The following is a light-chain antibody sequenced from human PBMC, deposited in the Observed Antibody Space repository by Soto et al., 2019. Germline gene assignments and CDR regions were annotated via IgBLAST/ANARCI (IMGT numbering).Light chain of an antibody. CDR1: SSDVGGYNY. J-gene: IGLJ1*01. CDR3: SSYTPSSTYV. V-gene: IGLV2-14*03. CDR2: AVS. Sequence: QSALTQPASVSGSPGQSITISCTGTSSDVGGYNYVSWYQQYPGKAPKLMIYAVSSRPSGVSNRFSGSKSGNTASLTISGLQDEDEDDYHCSSYTPSSTYVFGTGTKLTVL.